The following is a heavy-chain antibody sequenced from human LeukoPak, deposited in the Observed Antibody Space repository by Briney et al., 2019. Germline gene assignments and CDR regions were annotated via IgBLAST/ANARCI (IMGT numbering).Heavy chain of an antibody. CDR3: ARGTTIFGVVTAPYYYYMDV. CDR1: GGTFSSYA. J-gene: IGHJ6*03. V-gene: IGHV1-69*05. Sequence: SVKVSCKASGGTFSSYAISWVRQAPGQGLEWMGGIIPIFGTANYAQKFQGRVTITTDGSTSTAYMELSSLRSEDTAVYYCARGTTIFGVVTAPYYYYMDVWGKGTTVTVSS. CDR2: IIPIFGTA. D-gene: IGHD3-3*01.